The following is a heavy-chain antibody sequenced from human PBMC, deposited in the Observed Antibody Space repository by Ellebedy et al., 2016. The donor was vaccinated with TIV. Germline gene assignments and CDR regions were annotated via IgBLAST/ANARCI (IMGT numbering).Heavy chain of an antibody. CDR3: AINCGSTYWYFDL. D-gene: IGHD7-27*01. CDR2: ISGSSSYI. Sequence: PGGSLRLSCAGSGFXXSSYXXNWVXHAPGKGLEWVSYISGSSSYISYADSLKGRFTISRDNAKNSVYLQMNNLRADDTAAYFCAINCGSTYWYFDLWGRGTLVTVSS. V-gene: IGHV3-21*01. CDR1: GFXXSSYX. J-gene: IGHJ2*01.